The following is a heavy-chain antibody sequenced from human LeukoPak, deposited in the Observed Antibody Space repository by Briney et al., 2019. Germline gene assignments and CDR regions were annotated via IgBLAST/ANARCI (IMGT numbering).Heavy chain of an antibody. CDR2: ISYDGSNK. D-gene: IGHD4-17*01. V-gene: IGHV3-30-3*01. J-gene: IGHJ4*02. Sequence: GKSLRLSCVASGFTFSSYAMHWVRQAPGKGLEWVVFISYDGSNKYYADSVKGRFTISRDNSKNTLYLQMNSLRAEDTAVYYCAKVGDYGRKYYFDYWGQGTLVTVSS. CDR3: AKVGDYGRKYYFDY. CDR1: GFTFSSYA.